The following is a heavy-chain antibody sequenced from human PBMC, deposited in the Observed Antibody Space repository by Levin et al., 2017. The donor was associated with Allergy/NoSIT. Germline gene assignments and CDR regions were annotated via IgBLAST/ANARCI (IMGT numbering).Heavy chain of an antibody. Sequence: GESLKISCATSGFAFSGYPLHWVRQAPGKGLQWVSAISIDGRSTFYADSVKGRFTISRDNPKSTLLLQMNFLRREDTGLYYCAFGSWGSGGKPFDYWGRGTLVTVSS. J-gene: IGHJ4*02. CDR1: GFAFSGYP. CDR3: AFGSWGSGGKPFDY. D-gene: IGHD6-19*01. CDR2: ISIDGRST. V-gene: IGHV3-30*01.